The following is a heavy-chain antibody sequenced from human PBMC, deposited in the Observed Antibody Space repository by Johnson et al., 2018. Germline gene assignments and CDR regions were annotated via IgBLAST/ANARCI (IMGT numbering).Heavy chain of an antibody. CDR3: ARDLSLVTATHDAFDI. CDR1: GGTFSSYA. D-gene: IGHD2-21*02. Sequence: QVQLVQSGAEVKKPGSSVKVSCKASGGTFSSYAISWVRQAPGQGLEWMGGIIPIFGTANYAQKFQGRVTITADESTSTAKMELSRRRSEDTAVYYCARDLSLVTATHDAFDIWGQGTMVTVSS. V-gene: IGHV1-69*01. CDR2: IIPIFGTA. J-gene: IGHJ3*02.